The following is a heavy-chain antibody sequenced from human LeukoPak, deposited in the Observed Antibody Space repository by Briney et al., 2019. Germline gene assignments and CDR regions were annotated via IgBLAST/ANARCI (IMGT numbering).Heavy chain of an antibody. CDR3: AKGKDC. J-gene: IGHJ4*02. V-gene: IGHV3-23*01. Sequence: GGSLRLSCVASEFTFSDYAMRWVRQAPGKGLEWVAAITGSGGSTYYADSVKGRFTNSSDNSKNTLYLQMNSLRAEDTAVYYCAKGKDCWGQGTLVTVSS. CDR2: ITGSGGST. CDR1: EFTFSDYA.